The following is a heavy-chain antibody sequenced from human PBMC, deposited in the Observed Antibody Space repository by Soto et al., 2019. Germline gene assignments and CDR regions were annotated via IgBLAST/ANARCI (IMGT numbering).Heavy chain of an antibody. CDR2: IKEDGSEK. CDR3: AKLNGDARSLGI. J-gene: IGHJ3*02. D-gene: IGHD2-15*01. Sequence: EVQLVESGGGLVQPGGSLRLSCAASGFTFSRSWMNWVRQAPGKGLEWVANIKEDGSEKDYVDSVKGRFTISRDNAKNSLSLQNNSLRAEDPAVYYCAKLNGDARSLGIWGQGTMVTVSS. V-gene: IGHV3-7*01. CDR1: GFTFSRSW.